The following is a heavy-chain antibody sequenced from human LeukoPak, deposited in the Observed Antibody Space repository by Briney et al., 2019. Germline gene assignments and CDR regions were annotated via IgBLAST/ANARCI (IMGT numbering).Heavy chain of an antibody. CDR3: ARGALGVRHIAVEVRIGDWFDP. Sequence: ASVKVSCKASGYTFTNYGISWVRQAPGQGLEWMGWISAYNGNTNYAQKLQGRVTMTTDTSTSTAYMELRSLRSDDTAVYYCARGALGVRHIAVEVRIGDWFDPWGQGTLVTVSS. CDR1: GYTFTNYG. D-gene: IGHD6-19*01. J-gene: IGHJ5*02. V-gene: IGHV1-18*01. CDR2: ISAYNGNT.